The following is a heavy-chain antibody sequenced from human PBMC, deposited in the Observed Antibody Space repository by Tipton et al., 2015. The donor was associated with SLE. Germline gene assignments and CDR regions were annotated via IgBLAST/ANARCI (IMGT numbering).Heavy chain of an antibody. V-gene: IGHV4-39*07. D-gene: IGHD2-8*01. CDR3: ARGMLTWRGAIIGADV. CDR1: GGSISSTSYY. CDR2: IYYTGNT. Sequence: TLSLTCTVSGGSISSTSYYWGWIRQPPGKGLEWIGTIYYTGNTFYNPSLKSRVTISVDTSKNQFSLKLSSVTAADTGVYYCARGMLTWRGAIIGADVWGQGTSVNVSS. J-gene: IGHJ6*02.